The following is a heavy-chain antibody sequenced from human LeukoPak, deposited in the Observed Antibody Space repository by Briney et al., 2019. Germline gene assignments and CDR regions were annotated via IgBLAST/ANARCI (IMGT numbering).Heavy chain of an antibody. D-gene: IGHD6-6*01. V-gene: IGHV3-21*01. CDR1: GFTFSSYS. J-gene: IGHJ4*02. CDR2: ISSSSSYI. Sequence: GGSLRLSCAASGFTFSSYSMNWVRQAPGKGLEWVSSISSSSSYIYYADSVKGRFTISRDNSKNTLYLQMNSLRAEDTAVYYCARGILEYSSSSGLGYWGQGTLVTVSS. CDR3: ARGILEYSSSSGLGY.